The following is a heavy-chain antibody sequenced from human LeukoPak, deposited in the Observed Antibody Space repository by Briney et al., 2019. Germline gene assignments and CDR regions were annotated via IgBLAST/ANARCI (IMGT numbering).Heavy chain of an antibody. D-gene: IGHD2-2*03. J-gene: IGHJ4*02. CDR3: ACGYCSRTTCHFDY. CDR1: GFTFSSYS. Sequence: GGSLRLSCAASGFTFSSYSMNWVRQAPGKGREWVSHIRSSKTNIHYADSVKGRFTISRDNAKNSLYLQMSSLRAEDTAVYYSACGYCSRTTCHFDYWGQGTLVTVSS. V-gene: IGHV3-48*04. CDR2: IRSSKTNI.